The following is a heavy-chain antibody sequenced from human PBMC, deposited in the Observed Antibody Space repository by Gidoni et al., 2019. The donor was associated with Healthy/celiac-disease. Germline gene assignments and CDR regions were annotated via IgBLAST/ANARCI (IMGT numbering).Heavy chain of an antibody. D-gene: IGHD4-17*01. CDR2: IYTSGST. CDR1: GGSISSYY. J-gene: IGHJ3*02. V-gene: IGHV4-59*01. Sequence: GPGLVKPSETLSLTCTVSGGSISSYYWSWIRQPPGKGLEWSGYIYTSGSTNYNPSLKSRVTISVDTSKNQFSLKLSSVTAADTAVYYCARYGDYVAFDIWGQGTMVTVSS. CDR3: ARYGDYVAFDI.